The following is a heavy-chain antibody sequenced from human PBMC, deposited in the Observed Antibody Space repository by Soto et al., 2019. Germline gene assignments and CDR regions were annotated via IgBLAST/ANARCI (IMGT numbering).Heavy chain of an antibody. J-gene: IGHJ4*02. Sequence: QVQLQESGPGLVKPSQTLSLTCTVSGGSISSGGYYWSWIRQHPGKGLEWIGYIYYSGSTYYTPYLKSRVTISVDTSNNQFSLKLSSVTAADTAVYYCARTRSSSWYPPPIWGQGTLVTVSS. CDR2: IYYSGST. D-gene: IGHD6-13*01. CDR1: GGSISSGGYY. V-gene: IGHV4-31*03. CDR3: ARTRSSSWYPPPI.